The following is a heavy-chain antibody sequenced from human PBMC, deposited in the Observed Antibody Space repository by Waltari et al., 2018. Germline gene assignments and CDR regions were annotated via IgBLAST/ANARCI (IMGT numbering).Heavy chain of an antibody. CDR1: GGSISSHY. J-gene: IGHJ4*02. CDR3: AREGELRYFDWLSAFDY. D-gene: IGHD3-9*01. Sequence: QVQLQESGPGLVKPSETLSLTCTVSGGSISSHYWSWIRQPPGKGLEWIGYIYYSGSTNYNPSLKSRVTIAVDTSKNQFSLKRSSVTAADTAVYYCAREGELRYFDWLSAFDYWGQGTLVTVSS. V-gene: IGHV4-59*11. CDR2: IYYSGST.